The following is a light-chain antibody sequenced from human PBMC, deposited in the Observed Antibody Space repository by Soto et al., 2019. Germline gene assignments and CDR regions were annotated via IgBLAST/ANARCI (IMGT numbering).Light chain of an antibody. Sequence: EIVLTQSPATLSLSPGERAALSRRASQSVSSYLAWYQQKPGQAPRLLIYDASNRATGIPARFSGSGSGTDFTLTISSLQSEDFAVYYCQQYGSSPSITFGQGTRLEIK. J-gene: IGKJ5*01. CDR1: QSVSSY. V-gene: IGKV3-11*01. CDR3: QQYGSSPSIT. CDR2: DAS.